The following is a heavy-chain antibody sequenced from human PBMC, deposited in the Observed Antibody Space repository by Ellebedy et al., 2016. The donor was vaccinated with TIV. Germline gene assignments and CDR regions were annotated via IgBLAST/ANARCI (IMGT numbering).Heavy chain of an antibody. CDR3: ARGGPGGDNWFFGL. J-gene: IGHJ2*01. D-gene: IGHD3-10*01. V-gene: IGHV3-13*01. CDR2: SGAAGDT. CDR1: GFSLTGSD. Sequence: GESLKISCAASGFSLTGSDLHWVRRPAGKGLEWVSASGAAGDTYYQDSVRGRFTISRESAKNSFYLQMHSLTTGDTAVYYCARGGPGGDNWFFGLWGRGTRVTVSS.